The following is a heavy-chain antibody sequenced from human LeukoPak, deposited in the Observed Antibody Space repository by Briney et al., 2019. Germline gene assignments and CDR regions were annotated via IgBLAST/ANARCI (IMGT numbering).Heavy chain of an antibody. CDR1: GGSISSSKYY. Sequence: SETLSLTCTVSGGSISSSKYYWGWIRQPPGKGLEWIGSIYHTGSTYYNPSLKSRVTISVDTSKNQFSLKLSSVTAADTAVYYCARVVTRGLILGWFDPWGLGTLVTVSS. D-gene: IGHD3-16*01. J-gene: IGHJ5*02. CDR3: ARVVTRGLILGWFDP. CDR2: IYHTGST. V-gene: IGHV4-39*07.